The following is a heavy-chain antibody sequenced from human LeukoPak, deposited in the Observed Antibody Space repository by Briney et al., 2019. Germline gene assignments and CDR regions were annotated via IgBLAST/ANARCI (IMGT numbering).Heavy chain of an antibody. CDR1: GYSISSGYY. CDR2: IYHSGST. J-gene: IGHJ6*03. V-gene: IGHV4-38-2*02. Sequence: PSGTLSLTCTVSGYSISSGYYWGWIRQPPGKGLEWIGSIYHSGSTYYNPSLKSRVTISVDTSKNQFSLRLSSVTAADTAVYYCADLPAYYYYMDVWGKGPRSPSP. CDR3: ADLPAYYYYMDV. D-gene: IGHD2-2*01.